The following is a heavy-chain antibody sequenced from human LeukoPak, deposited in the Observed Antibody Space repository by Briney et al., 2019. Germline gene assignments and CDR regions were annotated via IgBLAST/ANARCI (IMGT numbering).Heavy chain of an antibody. CDR1: GFTFSDFW. J-gene: IGHJ4*02. CDR2: IHPEGNEK. V-gene: IGHV3-7*04. Sequence: GGSLRLSCAVSGFTFSDFWMSWVRQAPGRGLEWVANIHPEGNEKYHVESVKGRFTISRDNAKNSLFLQMNGLRVEDTAVYYCARGDAFSGDHWGRGTLVTVSS. CDR3: ARGDAFSGDH.